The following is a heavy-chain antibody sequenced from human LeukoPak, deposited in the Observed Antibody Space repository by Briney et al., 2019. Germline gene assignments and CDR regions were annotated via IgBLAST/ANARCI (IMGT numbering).Heavy chain of an antibody. D-gene: IGHD3-22*01. CDR1: GYSFTSYW. V-gene: IGHV5-51*01. CDR3: ARQVDSSGYYLDY. J-gene: IGHJ4*02. CDR2: IYPGDSDT. Sequence: GESLQISCKGSGYSFTSYWIGWVRQMPGKGLEWMGIIYPGDSDTRYSPSFQGQVTISADKSISTAYLQWSSLKASDTAMYYCARQVDSSGYYLDYWGQGTLVTVSS.